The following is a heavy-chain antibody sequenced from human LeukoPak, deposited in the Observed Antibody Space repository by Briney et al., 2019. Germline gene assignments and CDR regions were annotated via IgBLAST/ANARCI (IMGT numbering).Heavy chain of an antibody. CDR3: ARGTRWWLLLEYYYGMDV. CDR2: ISYDGSNK. J-gene: IGHJ6*02. V-gene: IGHV3-30-3*01. CDR1: GFTFNNYA. Sequence: GGSLRLSCAASGFTFNNYAMTWVRQAPGKGLEWVAVISYDGSNKYYADSVKGRFTISRDNSKNTLYLQMNSPRAEDTAVYYCARGTRWWLLLEYYYGMDVWGQGTTVTVSS. D-gene: IGHD5-12*01.